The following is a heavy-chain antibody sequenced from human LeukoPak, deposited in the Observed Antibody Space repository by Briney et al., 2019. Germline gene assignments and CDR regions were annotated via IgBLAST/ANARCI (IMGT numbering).Heavy chain of an antibody. CDR3: AREGSGWYGDY. CDR2: IWYDGSKE. CDR1: GFSFSTHG. V-gene: IGHV3-33*01. Sequence: GRSLRLSCAASGFSFSTHGMHWVRQAPGKGLEWVAVIWYDGSKEYYADSVKGRVTISRDTSKNTLYLQMNSLRVEDTAVYYCAREGSGWYGDYWGQGTLVTVSS. J-gene: IGHJ4*02. D-gene: IGHD6-13*01.